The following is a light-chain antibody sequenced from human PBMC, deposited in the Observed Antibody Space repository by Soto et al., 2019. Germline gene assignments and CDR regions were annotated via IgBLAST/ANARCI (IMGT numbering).Light chain of an antibody. CDR3: QSYDITYGV. CDR2: EDN. J-gene: IGLJ7*01. CDR1: SGSIASNF. V-gene: IGLV6-57*04. Sequence: NFMLTQPHSVSGSPGETVTISCTCSSGSIASNFVQWYQQRPGSAPSNVIYEDNHRPSGVPDRFFGSIDSSSNSASLTISGLKTEDEADYSCQSYDITYGVFGGGTQLTVL.